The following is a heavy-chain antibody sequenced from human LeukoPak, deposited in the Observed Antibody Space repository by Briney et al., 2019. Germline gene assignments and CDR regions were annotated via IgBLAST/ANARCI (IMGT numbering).Heavy chain of an antibody. CDR2: ISSSTSYI. V-gene: IGHV3-21*01. D-gene: IGHD1-1*01. J-gene: IGHJ5*02. CDR1: GFTFSNAW. Sequence: GGSLRLSCAASGFTFSNAWMSWVRQAPGKGLEWVSSISSSTSYIYYPDSVKGRFTISRDNAKNSLYLQMNSLRAEDTAVYYCARASTTSTTRDWFDPWGQGTLVTVSS. CDR3: ARASTTSTTRDWFDP.